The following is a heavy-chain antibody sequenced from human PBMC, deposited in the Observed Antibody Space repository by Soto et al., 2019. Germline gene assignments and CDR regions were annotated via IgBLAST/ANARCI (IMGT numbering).Heavy chain of an antibody. CDR1: GFTFDDYA. J-gene: IGHJ4*02. Sequence: EVQLVESGGGLVQPGRSLRLSCAASGFTFDDYAMHWVRQAPGRGLEWVSGISWNSGSIGYADSVKGRFTISRDNAKNSLYLQMNRLRAEDTALYYYAKDSSSGWYGDFDYWGQGTLVTVSP. CDR3: AKDSSSGWYGDFDY. D-gene: IGHD6-19*01. V-gene: IGHV3-9*01. CDR2: ISWNSGSI.